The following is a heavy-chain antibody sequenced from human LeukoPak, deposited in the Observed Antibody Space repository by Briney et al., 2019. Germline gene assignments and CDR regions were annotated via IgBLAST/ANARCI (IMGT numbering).Heavy chain of an antibody. J-gene: IGHJ3*02. CDR2: IYTSGST. Sequence: SETLSLTCTVSGGSISSYYWSWLRQPAGKGLEWIGRIYTSGSTNYNPPLKSRVTMSVDTSKNQFSLKLSSVTAADTAVYYCARDRTKSPNAFDIWGQGTMVTVSS. CDR3: ARDRTKSPNAFDI. CDR1: GGSISSYY. D-gene: IGHD2-8*01. V-gene: IGHV4-4*07.